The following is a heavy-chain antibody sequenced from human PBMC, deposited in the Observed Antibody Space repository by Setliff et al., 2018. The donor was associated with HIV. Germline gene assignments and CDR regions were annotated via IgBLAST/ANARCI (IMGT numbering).Heavy chain of an antibody. D-gene: IGHD3-16*01. CDR2: IYTDGST. CDR1: GGSITSGNYF. Sequence: LSLTCTVPGGSITSGNYFWTWIRQPAGKGLEWIGHIYTDGSTNYNPSFRSRVTISVDSSKNQFSLKLTSVTAADTATYYCARGLSVYSYANIYYSHGMDVWGQGTTVTVSS. CDR3: ARGLSVYSYANIYYSHGMDV. J-gene: IGHJ6*02. V-gene: IGHV4-61*09.